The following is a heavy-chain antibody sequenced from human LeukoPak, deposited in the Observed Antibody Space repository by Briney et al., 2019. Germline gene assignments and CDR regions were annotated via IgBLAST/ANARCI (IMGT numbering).Heavy chain of an antibody. V-gene: IGHV1-69*04. J-gene: IGHJ4*02. Sequence: SVKVSCKASGGTFGSYAISWVRQAPGQGLEWMGRIIPILGIANYAQKFQGRVTITADKSTSTAYMELSSLRSEDTAVYYCARDKAPGTIVDTAMPGDYWGQGTLVTVSS. CDR2: IIPILGIA. D-gene: IGHD5-18*01. CDR3: ARDKAPGTIVDTAMPGDY. CDR1: GGTFGSYA.